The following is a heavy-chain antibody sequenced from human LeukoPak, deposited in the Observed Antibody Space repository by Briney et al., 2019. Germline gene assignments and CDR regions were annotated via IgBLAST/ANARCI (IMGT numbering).Heavy chain of an antibody. Sequence: GGSLRLSCAASGFVFSTYAMHWVRQAPGKGLEYVSGISGNGGYADYANSVKGRLTISRDNSKNTLYLQMGSLRAEDMAVYYCARDLFSGAEMATFDYWGQGTLVTVSS. D-gene: IGHD5-24*01. CDR2: ISGNGGYA. CDR1: GFVFSTYA. V-gene: IGHV3-64*01. J-gene: IGHJ4*02. CDR3: ARDLFSGAEMATFDY.